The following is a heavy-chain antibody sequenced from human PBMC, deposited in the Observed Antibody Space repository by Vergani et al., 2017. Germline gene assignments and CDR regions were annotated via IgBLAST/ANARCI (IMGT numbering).Heavy chain of an antibody. CDR3: ARRGQQLVRGLRDV. Sequence: QVQLVQSGAEVKKPGSSVKVSCKASGGTFSSYAISWVRQAPGQGLEWMGGIIPIFGTANYAQKFQGIVTITADESTSTAYRERSRLRSDDTAVYYCARRGQQLVRGLRDVWGQGTTVTVSS. D-gene: IGHD6-13*01. CDR2: IIPIFGTA. CDR1: GGTFSSYA. J-gene: IGHJ6*02. V-gene: IGHV1-69*12.